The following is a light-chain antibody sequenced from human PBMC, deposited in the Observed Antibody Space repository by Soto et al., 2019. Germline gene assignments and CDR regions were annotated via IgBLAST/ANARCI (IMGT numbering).Light chain of an antibody. CDR3: ASWDGSLNGWV. J-gene: IGLJ3*02. CDR2: TNN. Sequence: QSVLTQPPSASGTPGQRVTISCSGGSSNIGRDNVHWYRHFPGMAPKLLIYTNNQRPSGVPDRFSGSKSGTSASLAISGLQSEDEADYYCASWDGSLNGWVFGGGTKVTVL. CDR1: SSNIGRDN. V-gene: IGLV1-44*01.